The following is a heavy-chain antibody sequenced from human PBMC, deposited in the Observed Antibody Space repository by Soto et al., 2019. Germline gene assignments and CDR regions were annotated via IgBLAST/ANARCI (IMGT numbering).Heavy chain of an antibody. CDR3: AKDIAYCGGDCYTLYY. Sequence: PGGSLRLSCAASGFTFSIYNMTWVRQAPGKGLEWVATIKQDGSGGSTYYADSMKGRFTISRDNSKNTLYLQMNSLRAEDTAVYYCAKDIAYCGGDCYTLYYWSQGNLVTVS. CDR1: GFTFSIYN. CDR2: IKQDGSGGST. V-gene: IGHV3-23*01. D-gene: IGHD2-21*02. J-gene: IGHJ4*02.